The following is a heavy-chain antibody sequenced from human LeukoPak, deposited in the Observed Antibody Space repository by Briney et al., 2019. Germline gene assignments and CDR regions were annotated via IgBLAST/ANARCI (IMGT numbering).Heavy chain of an antibody. V-gene: IGHV1-46*02. J-gene: IGHJ6*03. Sequence: ASVKVSCKASGYTFNMFYIHWVRQAPGQGLEWMGLINPSDGATTYAQRFQGRVTVTRDMSTTPVYMDLRSLTSEDTAVYFCAREQRGGVRGSLGGLFASYYTYYYMDVWGRGTTVTVSS. CDR3: AREQRGGVRGSLGGLFASYYTYYYMDV. CDR2: INPSDGAT. D-gene: IGHD3-16*01. CDR1: GYTFNMFY.